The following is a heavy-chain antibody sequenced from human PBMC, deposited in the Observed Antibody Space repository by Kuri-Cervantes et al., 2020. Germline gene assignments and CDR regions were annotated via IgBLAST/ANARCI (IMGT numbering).Heavy chain of an antibody. J-gene: IGHJ4*02. CDR2: ITTYNAKA. Sequence: ASVKVSCKASGYTFTNYGLSWVRRAPGHGLEWMGWITTYNAKADHAQKLRDRLTMTTDTFTNTAYMELSSLISDDTAVYYCARWLDLGFDYWGQGTLVTVSS. CDR1: GYTFTNYG. D-gene: IGHD7-27*01. CDR3: ARWLDLGFDY. V-gene: IGHV1-18*04.